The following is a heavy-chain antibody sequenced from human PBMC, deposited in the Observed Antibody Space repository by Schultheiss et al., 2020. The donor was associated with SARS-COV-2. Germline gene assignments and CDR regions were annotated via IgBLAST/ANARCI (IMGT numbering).Heavy chain of an antibody. D-gene: IGHD6-6*01. Sequence: SQTLSLTCTVSGGSISSYYWSWIRQPPGKGLEWIGYIYYSGSTNYNPSLKSRVTISVDTSKNQFSLKLSSVTAADTAVYYCARARYFDYWGQGTLVTVSS. CDR3: ARARYFDY. CDR2: IYYSGST. CDR1: GGSISSYY. J-gene: IGHJ4*02. V-gene: IGHV4-59*01.